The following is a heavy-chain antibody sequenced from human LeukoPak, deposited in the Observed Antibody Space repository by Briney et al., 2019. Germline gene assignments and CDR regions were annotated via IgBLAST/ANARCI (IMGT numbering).Heavy chain of an antibody. J-gene: IGHJ4*02. CDR2: IRYDGSNK. CDR3: AKDSGAMVRGVIATLFDY. V-gene: IGHV3-30*02. D-gene: IGHD3-10*01. CDR1: GFTSSSYG. Sequence: PGGSLRLSCAASGFTSSSYGMHWVRQAPGKGREGVAFIRYDGSNKYYADSVKGRFTTSRDNSKNTLYLQMNSLRAEDTAVYYCAKDSGAMVRGVIATLFDYWGQGTLVTVSS.